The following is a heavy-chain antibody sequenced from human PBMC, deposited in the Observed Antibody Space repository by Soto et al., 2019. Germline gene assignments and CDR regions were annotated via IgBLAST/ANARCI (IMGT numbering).Heavy chain of an antibody. V-gene: IGHV1-46*01. CDR2: INPSGGST. D-gene: IGHD3-22*01. J-gene: IGHJ6*02. CDR3: ASKYYYDSSGYYPYYYYYYGMDV. Sequence: ASVKVSCKASGYTFTSYYMHCVRQAPGQVLEWMGIINPSGGSTSYAQKFQGRVTMTRDTSASTVYMELSSLRSEDTAVYYCASKYYYDSSGYYPYYYYYYGMDVWGQGTTVTVSS. CDR1: GYTFTSYY.